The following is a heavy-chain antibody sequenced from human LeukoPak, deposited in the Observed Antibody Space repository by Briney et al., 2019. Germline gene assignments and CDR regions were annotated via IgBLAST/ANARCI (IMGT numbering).Heavy chain of an antibody. J-gene: IGHJ5*02. CDR1: GFTFSNYA. CDR2: IWYDGSNK. D-gene: IGHD1-14*01. V-gene: IGHV3-33*06. CDR3: AKGSGINHYHWIDP. Sequence: GGSLRLSCAASGFTFSNYAMYWVRQAPGKGLEWVTIIWYDGSNKNYADFVKGRFTISRDNSKNTLYLQMNSLRAEDTAVYYCAKGSGINHYHWIDPWGQGTLVTVSS.